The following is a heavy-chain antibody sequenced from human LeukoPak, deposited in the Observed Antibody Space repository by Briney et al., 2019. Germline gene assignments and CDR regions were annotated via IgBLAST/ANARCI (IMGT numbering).Heavy chain of an antibody. CDR1: GFTFSSYG. CDR2: ISGSGSTI. D-gene: IGHD3-10*02. CDR3: AELGITMIGGV. Sequence: PGGSLRLSCAASGFTFSSYGMSWVRQAPGKGPEWVSAISGSGSTIYYADSVKGRFTISRDNAKNSLYLQMNSLRAEDTAVYYCAELGITMIGGVWGKGTTVTISS. J-gene: IGHJ6*04. V-gene: IGHV3-48*04.